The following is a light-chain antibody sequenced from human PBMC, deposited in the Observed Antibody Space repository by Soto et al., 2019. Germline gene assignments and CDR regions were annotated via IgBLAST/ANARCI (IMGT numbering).Light chain of an antibody. CDR1: SSNIGAGHA. J-gene: IGLJ2*01. Sequence: QAVVTQPPSVSGAPGQRVTISCTGSSSNIGAGHAVHWYQQLPGTAPKLLIHSNNNRPSGVPDRFSGSKSGTSASLAIAGHQADDEADYDCQSYDPTLRTSLFGGGTKLTVL. V-gene: IGLV1-40*01. CDR3: QSYDPTLRTSL. CDR2: SNN.